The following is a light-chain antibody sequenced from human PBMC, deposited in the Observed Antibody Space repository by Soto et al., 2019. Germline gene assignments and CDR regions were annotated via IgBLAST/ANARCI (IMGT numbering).Light chain of an antibody. Sequence: QSALTQPASVSGSPGQSITISCTGSSGDVGHYNYVSWYQQHPGKAPKLMIYEVSNRPSGVSNRFSGSKSGNTASLIISGRQAEDEADYYCTSYTTSRLWVFGGGTKLTVL. CDR1: SGDVGHYNY. V-gene: IGLV2-14*01. J-gene: IGLJ3*02. CDR3: TSYTTSRLWV. CDR2: EVS.